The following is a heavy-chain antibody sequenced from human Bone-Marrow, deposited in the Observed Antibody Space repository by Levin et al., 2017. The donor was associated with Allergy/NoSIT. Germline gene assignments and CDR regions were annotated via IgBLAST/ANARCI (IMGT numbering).Heavy chain of an antibody. CDR2: INAGNGNT. V-gene: IGHV1-3*01. D-gene: IGHD3-3*01. Sequence: GGSLRLSCKASGYTFTSYAMHWVRQAPGQRLEWMGWINAGNGNTKYSQKFQGRVTITRDTSASTAYMELSSLRSEDTAVYYCARDDFWSGYYGRNEYDYWGQGTLVTVSS. CDR3: ARDDFWSGYYGRNEYDY. CDR1: GYTFTSYA. J-gene: IGHJ4*02.